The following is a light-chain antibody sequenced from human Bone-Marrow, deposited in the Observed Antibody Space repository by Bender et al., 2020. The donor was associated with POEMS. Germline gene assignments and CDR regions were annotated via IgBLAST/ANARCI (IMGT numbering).Light chain of an antibody. J-gene: IGLJ3*02. Sequence: QSALTQPASMSGSPGQSISISCTGASSDIGYSDHVSWYQQRPGKAPELMIFDVSLRPSGVSNRFSGSKSGNTASLTISGLQAEDESDYYCSSYTSSSRWVFGGGTKLTVL. CDR1: SSDIGYSDH. V-gene: IGLV2-14*03. CDR3: SSYTSSSRWV. CDR2: DVS.